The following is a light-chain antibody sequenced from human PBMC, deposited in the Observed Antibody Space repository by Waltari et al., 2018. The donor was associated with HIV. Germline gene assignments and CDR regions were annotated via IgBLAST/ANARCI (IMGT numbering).Light chain of an antibody. J-gene: IGLJ2*01. Sequence: QSALTQPASVSGSPGPSITISCTGPTSDVGGKNSVPWYQKHPGKAPKLLIYDVSNRPSGVSNRFSGSKSGNTASLTISGLQAEDEADYYCSSYTRSSTLFGGGTKLTVL. CDR3: SSYTRSSTL. CDR1: TSDVGGKNS. CDR2: DVS. V-gene: IGLV2-14*01.